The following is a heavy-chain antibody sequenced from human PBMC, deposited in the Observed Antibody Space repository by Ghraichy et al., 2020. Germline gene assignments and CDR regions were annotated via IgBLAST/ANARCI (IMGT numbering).Heavy chain of an antibody. CDR1: GFTFSSYA. Sequence: GGSLRLSCAASGFTFSSYAMSWVRQAPGKGLEWVSAIGGSSGNTYYADSVKGRFTISRDNTKNTLHLQMNSLRAEDTALYYCAKERGPSGSFDYWGQGTLVTVSS. D-gene: IGHD6-19*01. CDR2: IGGSSGNT. CDR3: AKERGPSGSFDY. V-gene: IGHV3-23*01. J-gene: IGHJ4*02.